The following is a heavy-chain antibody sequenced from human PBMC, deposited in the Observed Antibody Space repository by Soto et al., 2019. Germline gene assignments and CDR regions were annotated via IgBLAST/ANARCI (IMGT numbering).Heavy chain of an antibody. CDR2: IIPIFGTA. CDR1: GGTFSSSA. CDR3: VRDRLLWVFDI. V-gene: IGHV1-69*06. Sequence: QVQLVQSGAEVKKPGSSVKVSCKASGGTFSSSAISWVRQAPGQGLEWMGGIIPIFGTANYAQKFQGRVTITADKSSSTAFMELSSLKSEDTAVYYCVRDRLLWVFDIWGQGTMVTVSS. J-gene: IGHJ3*02. D-gene: IGHD3-16*01.